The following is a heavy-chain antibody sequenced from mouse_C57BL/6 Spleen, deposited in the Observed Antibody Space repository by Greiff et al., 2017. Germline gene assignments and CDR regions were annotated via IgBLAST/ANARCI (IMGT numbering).Heavy chain of an antibody. CDR1: GYTFTSYW. D-gene: IGHD1-1*01. CDR2: IDPNSGGT. V-gene: IGHV1-72*01. Sequence: QAHVKQPGAELVKPGASVKLSCKASGYTFTSYWMHWVKQRPGRGLEWIGRIDPNSGGTKYNEKFKSKATLTVDKPSSTAYMQLSSLTSEDSAVYYCARSYYYGSTPYAMDYWGQGTSVTVSS. CDR3: ARSYYYGSTPYAMDY. J-gene: IGHJ4*01.